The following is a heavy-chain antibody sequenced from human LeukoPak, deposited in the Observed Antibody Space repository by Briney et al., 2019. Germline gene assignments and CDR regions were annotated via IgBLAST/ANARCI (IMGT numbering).Heavy chain of an antibody. Sequence: GGTLRLSCAASGFTLRNYDINWVRQAPGKGLEWVSVIRGSSGSTYYADSVKGRFTISRDDSKNTLYLQMNSLRAEDTAVYYCAKEREYSGYEPLPNDYWGQGTLVAVSS. J-gene: IGHJ4*02. D-gene: IGHD5-12*01. CDR3: AKEREYSGYEPLPNDY. CDR1: GFTLRNYD. CDR2: IRGSSGST. V-gene: IGHV3-23*01.